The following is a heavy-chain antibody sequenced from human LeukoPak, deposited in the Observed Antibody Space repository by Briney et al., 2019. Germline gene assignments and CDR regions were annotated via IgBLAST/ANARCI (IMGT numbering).Heavy chain of an antibody. D-gene: IGHD6-19*01. J-gene: IGHJ4*02. CDR2: INHSGST. CDR3: ARGRGSSGTRFDY. Sequence: SETLSLTCAAYGGSFSGYYWSWIRQPPGKGLEWIGEINHSGSTNYNPSLKSRVTISVDTSKNQFSLKLSSVTAADTAVYYCARGRGSSGTRFDYWGQGTLVTVSS. CDR1: GGSFSGYY. V-gene: IGHV4-34*01.